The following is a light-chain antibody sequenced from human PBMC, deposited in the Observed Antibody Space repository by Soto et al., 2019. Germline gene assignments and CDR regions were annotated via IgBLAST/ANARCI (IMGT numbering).Light chain of an antibody. CDR2: AAS. Sequence: IWMKPSPSLLSASTGDRVTISCLMSQGISSYLAWYQQKPGKAPELLIYAASTLQSGVPSRFSGSGSGTDFTLTISCLQSEDFATYYCQQYYSLPWTFGQGTKVDIK. J-gene: IGKJ1*01. CDR3: QQYYSLPWT. V-gene: IGKV1D-8*01. CDR1: QGISSY.